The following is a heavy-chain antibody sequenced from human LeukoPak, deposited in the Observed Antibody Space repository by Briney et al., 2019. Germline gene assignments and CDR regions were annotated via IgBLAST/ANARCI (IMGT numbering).Heavy chain of an antibody. J-gene: IGHJ4*02. V-gene: IGHV3-7*01. CDR3: ARDRYSSGWYGGAFDY. CDR2: IKQDGSEK. CDR1: GFTFSSYW. Sequence: GGSLRLSCAASGFTFSSYWMSWVRQAPGKGLEWVAIIKQDGSEKYYVDSVKGRFTISRDSAKNSLYLQMNSLRAEDTAVYYCARDRYSSGWYGGAFDYWGQGTLVTVSS. D-gene: IGHD6-19*01.